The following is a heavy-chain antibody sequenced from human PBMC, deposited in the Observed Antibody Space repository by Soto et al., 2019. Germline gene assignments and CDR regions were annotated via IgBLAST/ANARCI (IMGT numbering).Heavy chain of an antibody. CDR3: ARGRGYDFPSSQAPPIGV. CDR2: LYYTGST. CDR1: GGSISDFY. D-gene: IGHD3-3*01. V-gene: IGHV4-59*01. Sequence: SETLSLTCNVSGGSISDFYWSWIRQSPGKRLEWIGYLYYTGSTNYNPALKSRVTISLDTSTNQFSLKLRSVTAADTAVYYCARGRGYDFPSSQAPPIGVWRQGTTVTVSS. J-gene: IGHJ6*02.